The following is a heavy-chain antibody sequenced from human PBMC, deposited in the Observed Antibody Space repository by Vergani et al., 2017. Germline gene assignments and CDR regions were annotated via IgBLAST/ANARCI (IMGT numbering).Heavy chain of an antibody. J-gene: IGHJ4*02. CDR3: ARGGEVTPHXLDY. D-gene: IGHD4-23*01. CDR1: GFTFSSYA. CDR2: ISGSGGST. Sequence: EVQLLESGGGLVQPGGSLRLSCAASGFTFSSYAMSWVRQAPGKGLEWVSAISGSGGSTYYADSVKGRFTISRDNSKNTLYLQMNSLRAEDTAVYYCARGGEVTPHXLDYWGQGTLVTVSS. V-gene: IGHV3-23*01.